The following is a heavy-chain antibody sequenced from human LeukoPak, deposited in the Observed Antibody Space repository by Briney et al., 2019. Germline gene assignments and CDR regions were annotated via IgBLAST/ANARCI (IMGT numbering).Heavy chain of an antibody. CDR3: VAWGNSGNS. J-gene: IGHJ3*01. V-gene: IGHV3-7*01. CDR2: MNGDGSQI. Sequence: GGSLRLSCAASGFTFSGHWMSWVRQAPAKGLEWVAHMNGDGSQIYYMDFVKGRFTISRDNAKNSLYLQMNGLRAEDTAVYYCVAWGNSGNSWGQGTMVIVPS. D-gene: IGHD1-26*01. CDR1: GFTFSGHW.